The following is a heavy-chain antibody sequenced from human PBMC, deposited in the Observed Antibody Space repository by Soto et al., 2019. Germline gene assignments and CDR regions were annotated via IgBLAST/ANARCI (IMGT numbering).Heavy chain of an antibody. CDR1: GVSINSCY. V-gene: IGHV4-59*01. Sequence: SETLSLTCAGSGVSINSCYWSWIRQPPGKALEWIGYIYYSGTTNYNPSLKSRVTISVDTSKNQFSLRLSSVTAADTAVYYCARAGGRYAITAYDVWGPGTLVTVSS. J-gene: IGHJ3*01. D-gene: IGHD1-26*01. CDR2: IYYSGTT. CDR3: ARAGGRYAITAYDV.